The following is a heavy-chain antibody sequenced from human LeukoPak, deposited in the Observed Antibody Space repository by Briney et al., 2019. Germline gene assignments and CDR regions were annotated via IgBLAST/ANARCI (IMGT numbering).Heavy chain of an antibody. Sequence: GASVKVSCKASGYTFTGYYMHWVRQAPGQGLEWMGGIIPMFGTAKYAQKFQGRVTITADKSTSTAYMELSSLRSEDTAVYYCASGTTDIVVVPATPRNYYFDYWGQGTLVTVSS. J-gene: IGHJ4*02. V-gene: IGHV1-69*06. CDR2: IIPMFGTA. CDR3: ASGTTDIVVVPATPRNYYFDY. D-gene: IGHD2-2*01. CDR1: GYTFTGYY.